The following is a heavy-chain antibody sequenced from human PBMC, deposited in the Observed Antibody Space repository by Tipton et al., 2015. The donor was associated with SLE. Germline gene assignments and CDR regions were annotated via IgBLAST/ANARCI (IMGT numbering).Heavy chain of an antibody. V-gene: IGHV4-34*01. D-gene: IGHD3-16*02. J-gene: IGHJ3*01. CDR3: ARGSMIPFGGVIADNSFDY. CDR2: INHSGST. Sequence: TLSLTCAVYGGSLSGYYWSWIRQPPGKGLEWIGEINHSGSTDYNPSLKSRVTISVDTSKNQLSLKLSSVTAADTAVYYCARGSMIPFGGVIADNSFDYWGQAAMVPVAS. CDR1: GGSLSGYY.